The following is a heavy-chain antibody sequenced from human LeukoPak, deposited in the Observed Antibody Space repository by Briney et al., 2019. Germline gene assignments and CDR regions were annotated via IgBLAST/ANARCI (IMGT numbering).Heavy chain of an antibody. CDR3: ASGGNPYSYYYYYYMDV. D-gene: IGHD2-15*01. Sequence: ASVKVSCKASGYRFTSYGISWVRQAPGQGLEWMGWISANDGSANYTQKLQGRVTMTTDTSTSTAYMEIRDLRSEDTAVYYCASGGNPYSYYYYYYMDVWGKGTTVTVSS. CDR2: ISANDGSA. CDR1: GYRFTSYG. J-gene: IGHJ6*03. V-gene: IGHV1-18*01.